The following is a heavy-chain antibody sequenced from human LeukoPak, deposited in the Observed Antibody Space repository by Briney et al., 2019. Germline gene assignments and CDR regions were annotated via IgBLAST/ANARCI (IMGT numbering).Heavy chain of an antibody. Sequence: SETLSLTCNVSGGSISSYYWSWIRQSPEKGLEWIGYIYYRGNTNYNPSLKSRVTISVDTSKNQFSLKLNSVTAADTAVYLCARSSGSGSIYYYGMDVWGQGTTATVSS. CDR3: ARSSGSGSIYYYGMDV. CDR2: IYYRGNT. D-gene: IGHD3-10*01. CDR1: GGSISSYY. V-gene: IGHV4-59*01. J-gene: IGHJ6*02.